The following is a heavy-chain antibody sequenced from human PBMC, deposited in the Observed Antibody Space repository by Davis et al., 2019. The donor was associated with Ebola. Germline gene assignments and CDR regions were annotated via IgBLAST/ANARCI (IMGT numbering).Heavy chain of an antibody. D-gene: IGHD1-26*01. Sequence: PSETLSLTCTVSGGSISSGGYYWSWIRQHPGKGLEWIGYIYYSGSTYYNPSLKSRVTISVDTSKNQFSLKLSSVTAADTAVYYCARDSGTYPNWFDPWGQGTLVTVSS. V-gene: IGHV4-61*08. CDR3: ARDSGTYPNWFDP. J-gene: IGHJ5*02. CDR1: GGSISSGGYY. CDR2: IYYSGST.